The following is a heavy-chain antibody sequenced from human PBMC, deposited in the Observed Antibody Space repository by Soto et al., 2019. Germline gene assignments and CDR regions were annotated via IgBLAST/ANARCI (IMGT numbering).Heavy chain of an antibody. CDR1: GYSFTSYW. CDR3: ARRSYSGGPNDPFDV. V-gene: IGHV5-51*01. J-gene: IGHJ3*01. CDR2: IYPGDSDT. Sequence: GESLKISCKGSGYSFTSYWIGWVRQMPGKGLEWMGIIYPGDSDTRYSPSFQGQVTISADKSISTAYLQWSSLKASDTAMYYCARRSYSGGPNDPFDVWGQGTMVTVSS. D-gene: IGHD1-26*01.